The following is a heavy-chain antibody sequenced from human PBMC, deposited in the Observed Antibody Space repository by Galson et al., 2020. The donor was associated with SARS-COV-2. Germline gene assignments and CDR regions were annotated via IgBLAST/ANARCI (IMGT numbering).Heavy chain of an antibody. CDR3: ARDMIAVAGVDAFDI. V-gene: IGHV3-33*01. CDR1: GFTFSSYG. CDR2: IWYDGSNK. Sequence: GGSLRLSCAASGFTFSSYGMHWVRQAPGKGLEWVAVIWYDGSNKYYADSVKGRFTISRDNSKNTLYLQMNSLRAEDTAVYYCARDMIAVAGVDAFDIWGQGTMVT. D-gene: IGHD6-19*01. J-gene: IGHJ3*02.